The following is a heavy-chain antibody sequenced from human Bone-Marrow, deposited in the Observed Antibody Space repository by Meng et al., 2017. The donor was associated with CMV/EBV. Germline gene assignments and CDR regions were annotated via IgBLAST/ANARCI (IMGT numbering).Heavy chain of an antibody. D-gene: IGHD1-26*01. V-gene: IGHV3-30*02. CDR2: IHYDGRNK. CDR3: ANPRSGELQGADY. CDR1: GFAFSYYG. J-gene: IGHJ4*02. Sequence: GESLKISCAASGFAFSYYGMHWVRQAPGKGLEWVAFIHYDGRNKYYAESVKGRFTISRDNSKNTLYLQMNSLRAEDTAMYFCANPRSGELQGADYWGQGTLVTVSS.